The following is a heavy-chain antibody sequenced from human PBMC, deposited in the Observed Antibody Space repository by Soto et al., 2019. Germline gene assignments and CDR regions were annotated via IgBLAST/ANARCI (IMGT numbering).Heavy chain of an antibody. CDR2: IIPLSDTT. CDR1: GGTFSSYA. CDR3: ARSQGSSTSLEIYYYYYYGMDV. V-gene: IGHV1-69*01. D-gene: IGHD2-2*01. J-gene: IGHJ6*02. Sequence: QVQLVQSGAEVKKPGSSVKVSCKASGGTFSSYAISWVRQAPGQGLEWMGGIIPLSDTTKYAQKFQGRVTITADESTSTAYMELSSLRSEDTAVYYCARSQGSSTSLEIYYYYYYGMDVWGQGTTVTVSS.